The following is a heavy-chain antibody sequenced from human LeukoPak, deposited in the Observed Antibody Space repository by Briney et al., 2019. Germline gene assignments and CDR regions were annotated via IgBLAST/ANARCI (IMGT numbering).Heavy chain of an antibody. J-gene: IGHJ4*02. Sequence: GGSLRLSCTVSGFTVSSNSMSWVRQAPGKGLEWVSFIYSDNTHYSGSVKGRFTISRDNSKNTLYLQMNSLRAEDTAVYYCARAVGGDGLGSLWGPGTLVTVSS. CDR3: ARAVGGDGLGSL. CDR2: IYSDNT. D-gene: IGHD3-10*01. V-gene: IGHV3-53*01. CDR1: GFTVSSNS.